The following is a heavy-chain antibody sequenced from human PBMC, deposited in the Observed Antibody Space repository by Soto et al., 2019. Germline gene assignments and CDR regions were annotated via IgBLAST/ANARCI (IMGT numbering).Heavy chain of an antibody. CDR1: GGSFSGYY. CDR2: INHSGST. J-gene: IGHJ5*02. CDR3: ARLNSDGSDWYWFDP. D-gene: IGHD6-19*01. Sequence: PSETLSLTCAVYGGSFSGYYWSWIRQPPGKGLEWIGEINHSGSTNYNPSLKSRVTISVDTSKNQFSLKLSSVTAADTAVYYCARLNSDGSDWYWFDPWGQGTLVTVSS. V-gene: IGHV4-34*01.